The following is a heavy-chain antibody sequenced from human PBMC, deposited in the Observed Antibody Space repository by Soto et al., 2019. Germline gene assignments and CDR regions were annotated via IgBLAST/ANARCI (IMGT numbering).Heavy chain of an antibody. D-gene: IGHD2-2*01. J-gene: IGHJ4*02. CDR3: ARLGGGVPAAKDTD. CDR1: GGTFSSYA. CDR2: IIPIFGTA. Sequence: QVQLVQSGAEVKKPGSSVKVSCKASGGTFSSYAFSWVRQAPGQGLEWMGGIIPIFGTANYAQKFQGRVTITADESTSTAYMELSSLRSEDTAVYYCARLGGGVPAAKDTDWGQGTLVTVSS. V-gene: IGHV1-69*12.